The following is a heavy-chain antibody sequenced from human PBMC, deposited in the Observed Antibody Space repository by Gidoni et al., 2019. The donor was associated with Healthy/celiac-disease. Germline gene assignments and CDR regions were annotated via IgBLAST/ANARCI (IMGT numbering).Heavy chain of an antibody. CDR1: GGSISSSSYY. J-gene: IGHJ4*02. CDR2: IYYSGST. CDR3: ARVKHPPQYYDYVWGSYRPDY. V-gene: IGHV4-39*07. Sequence: QLQLQESGPGLVKPSETLSLTCTVSGGSISSSSYYCGWIRQPPGKGLEWIGSIYYSGSTYYNPSLKSRVTISVDTSKNQFSLKLSSVTAADTAVYYCARVKHPPQYYDYVWGSYRPDYWGQGTLVTVSS. D-gene: IGHD3-16*02.